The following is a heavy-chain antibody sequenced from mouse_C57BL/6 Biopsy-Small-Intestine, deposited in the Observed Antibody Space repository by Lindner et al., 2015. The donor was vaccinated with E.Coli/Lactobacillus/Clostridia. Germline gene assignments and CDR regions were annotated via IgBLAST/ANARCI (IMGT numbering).Heavy chain of an antibody. V-gene: IGHV1-22*01. CDR3: ARWTPHYYAMDY. Sequence: VQLQESGPELVKPGASVKMSCKASGYTFTDYNIHWVKQSHGKSLEWIGYVNPNNGGASYNQKFKGKATLTVNKSSSTAFMELRSLTSEDSAVYYCARWTPHYYAMDYWGQGTSVAVSS. CDR1: GYTFTDYN. D-gene: IGHD6-1*01. J-gene: IGHJ4*01. CDR2: VNPNNGGA.